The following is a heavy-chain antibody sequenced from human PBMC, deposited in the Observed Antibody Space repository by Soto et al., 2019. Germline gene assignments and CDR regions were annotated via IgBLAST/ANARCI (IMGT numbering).Heavy chain of an antibody. D-gene: IGHD5-18*01. CDR2: IIPIFATV. V-gene: IGHV1-69*01. J-gene: IGHJ4*02. CDR1: GGSFSSKP. Sequence: VQLVQSVAEVKKPGSSVKVSCKASGGSFSSKPISWVRQAPGQGLEWMAGIIPIFATVHYAQKFQGRVTITADESTSTAYMALTSLRSEDTAVYFCARGGRGYSSAPRYYFDYWGQGTLVTVSS. CDR3: ARGGRGYSSAPRYYFDY.